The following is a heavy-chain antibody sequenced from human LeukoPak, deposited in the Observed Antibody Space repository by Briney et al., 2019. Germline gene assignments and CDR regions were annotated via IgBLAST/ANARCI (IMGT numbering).Heavy chain of an antibody. CDR2: ISNSGSTI. CDR3: ARDVASRIQVWLSLHYMDV. D-gene: IGHD5-18*01. Sequence: GGSLRLSCAASGFIFSSYEMSWVRHVPGKGLEWISYISNSGSTIYYADSVKGRFTISRDNARNSLYLQMSSLRAEDTAVYYCARDVASRIQVWLSLHYMDVWGKGTTVTISS. CDR1: GFIFSSYE. V-gene: IGHV3-48*03. J-gene: IGHJ6*03.